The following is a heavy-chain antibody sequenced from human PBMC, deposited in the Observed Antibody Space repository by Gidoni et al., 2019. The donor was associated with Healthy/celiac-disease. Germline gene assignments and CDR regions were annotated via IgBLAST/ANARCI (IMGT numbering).Heavy chain of an antibody. J-gene: IGHJ4*02. CDR2: ISYDGSNK. CDR3: AKDHAGGTRFDY. V-gene: IGHV3-30*18. CDR1: G. Sequence: GMHWVRQAPGKGLEWVAVISYDGSNKYYADSVKGRFTISRDNSKNTLYLQMNSLRAEDTAVYYCAKDHAGGTRFDYWGQGTLVTVSS. D-gene: IGHD3-16*01.